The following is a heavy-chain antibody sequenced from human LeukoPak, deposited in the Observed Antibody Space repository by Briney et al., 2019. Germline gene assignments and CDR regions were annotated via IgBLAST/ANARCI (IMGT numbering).Heavy chain of an antibody. V-gene: IGHV3-64D*06. Sequence: RGSLRLSCSASGFTFNSYPVHWVRQAPGKGLEYVSGISRNGGSTYYADSVKGRFTISRDNSKNTLYLQMSSLRAEDTAVYYCVRDQEGYCSGGTCYLGFDSWGQGTLVTVSS. CDR1: GFTFNSYP. J-gene: IGHJ4*02. CDR3: VRDQEGYCSGGTCYLGFDS. D-gene: IGHD2-15*01. CDR2: ISRNGGST.